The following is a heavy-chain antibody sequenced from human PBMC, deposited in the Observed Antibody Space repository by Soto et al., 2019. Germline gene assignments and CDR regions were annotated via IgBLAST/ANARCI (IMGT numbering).Heavy chain of an antibody. D-gene: IGHD6-6*01. CDR3: ARVAVGIAGRPAANFGFDP. J-gene: IGHJ5*02. Sequence: EVQLVESGGGLVQPGGSLRLSCVVSGFTFSSCEMNWVRQAPGKGLEWVSYISSSGTTIYYADSVKGRFTISRDNAKNSLYLQMNSLRAEDTAIYYCARVAVGIAGRPAANFGFDPWGQGTLVTVSS. CDR2: ISSSGTTI. CDR1: GFTFSSCE. V-gene: IGHV3-48*03.